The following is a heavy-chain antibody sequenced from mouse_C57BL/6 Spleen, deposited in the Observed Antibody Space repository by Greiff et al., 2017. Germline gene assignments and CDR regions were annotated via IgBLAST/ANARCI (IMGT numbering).Heavy chain of an antibody. D-gene: IGHD2-1*01. CDR2: IDPSDSYT. CDR3: AWGGNFYFDY. CDR1: GYTFTSYW. J-gene: IGHJ2*01. Sequence: QVQLQQPGAELVRPGTSVKLSCKASGYTFTSYWMHWVKQRPGQGLEWIGVIDPSDSYTNYNQKFKGKATLTVDTSSSTAYMQLSSLTSEDSAVYYCAWGGNFYFDYWGQGTTLTVSS. V-gene: IGHV1-59*01.